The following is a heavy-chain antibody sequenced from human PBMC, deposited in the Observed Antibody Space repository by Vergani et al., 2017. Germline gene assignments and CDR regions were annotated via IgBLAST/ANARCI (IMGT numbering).Heavy chain of an antibody. V-gene: IGHV4-31*03. D-gene: IGHD5-18*01. CDR2: INHSGST. Sequence: QVQLQESGPGLVKPSQTLSLTCTVSGGSISSGGYYWSWIRQHPGKGLEWIGEINHSGSTNYNPSLKSRVTISVDTSKNQFSLKLSSVTAADTAVYYCASLPRTAAMARRYFDYWGQGTLVTVSS. CDR1: GGSISSGGYY. J-gene: IGHJ4*02. CDR3: ASLPRTAAMARRYFDY.